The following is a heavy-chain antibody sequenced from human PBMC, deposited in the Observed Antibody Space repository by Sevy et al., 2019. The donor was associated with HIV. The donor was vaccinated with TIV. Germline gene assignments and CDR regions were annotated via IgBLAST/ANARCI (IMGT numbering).Heavy chain of an antibody. CDR1: GFTFSNYA. D-gene: IGHD6-19*01. CDR3: AKATIEVAATTGGVYDY. J-gene: IGHJ4*02. CDR2: ISESGGLT. V-gene: IGHV3-23*01. Sequence: GGSLRLSCAASGFTFSNYAMSWVRQAPGKGLQWVSSISESGGLTYDADSVKGRFTISRDNSKNTLYLQMNSLRVEDTAIYYCAKATIEVAATTGGVYDYSGQGTVVTVSS.